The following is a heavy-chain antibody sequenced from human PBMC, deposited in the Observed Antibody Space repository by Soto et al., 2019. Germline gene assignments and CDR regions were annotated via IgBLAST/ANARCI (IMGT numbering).Heavy chain of an antibody. J-gene: IGHJ5*02. D-gene: IGHD6-6*01. V-gene: IGHV3-21*01. Sequence: EVQVVESGGGMVKPGGSLTLSCNFTFSLYSMNWVRQAPGKGREWVASIRSGAAYIKYADSVQGRFTISRDNVKSSVSLQMSSLIVEDTAVYFCTRDECCSYDSWFHPWGQGTQVTVS. CDR1: TFSLYS. CDR2: IRSGAAYI. CDR3: TRDECCSYDSWFHP.